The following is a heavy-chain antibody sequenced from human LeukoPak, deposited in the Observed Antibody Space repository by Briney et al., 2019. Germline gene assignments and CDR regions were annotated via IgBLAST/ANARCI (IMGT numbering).Heavy chain of an antibody. CDR3: ARVGGNFAFDY. Sequence: GGSLRLSCAASGFTFSSYWMNWVRQAPGKGLEWVANIKQDGSEKNYVDSVKGRFTISRDNAKNSLYLQMSSLRAEDTAVYYCARVGGNFAFDYWGQGTLVTVSS. J-gene: IGHJ4*02. CDR1: GFTFSSYW. D-gene: IGHD4-23*01. CDR2: IKQDGSEK. V-gene: IGHV3-7*01.